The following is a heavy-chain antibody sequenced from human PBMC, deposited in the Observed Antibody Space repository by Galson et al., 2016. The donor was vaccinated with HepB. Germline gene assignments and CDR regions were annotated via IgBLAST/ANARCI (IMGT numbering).Heavy chain of an antibody. J-gene: IGHJ4*02. D-gene: IGHD2-15*01. Sequence: SLRLSCAGSGFTFSSYAMSWVRQAPGKGLEWVSVISGRGSSTYYADYVKGRFTISRDNSKNTLFLHMNSLRAEDTAIYYCAKVYCSGANCPAGSYYFDYWGQGTLVTVSS. CDR3: AKVYCSGANCPAGSYYFDY. CDR1: GFTFSSYA. CDR2: ISGRGSST. V-gene: IGHV3-23*01.